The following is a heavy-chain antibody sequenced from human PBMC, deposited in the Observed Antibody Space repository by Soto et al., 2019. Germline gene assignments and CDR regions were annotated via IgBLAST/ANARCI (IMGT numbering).Heavy chain of an antibody. CDR2: IYHSGST. CDR3: ARALSGYDLEIDY. J-gene: IGHJ4*02. CDR1: GGSISSGGYS. D-gene: IGHD5-12*01. Sequence: SETLSLTCAVSGGSISSGGYSWSWIRQPPWKGLEWIGYIYHSGSTYYNPSLKSRVTISVDRSKNQFSLKLSSVTAADTAVYYCARALSGYDLEIDYWGQGTLVNVSS. V-gene: IGHV4-30-2*01.